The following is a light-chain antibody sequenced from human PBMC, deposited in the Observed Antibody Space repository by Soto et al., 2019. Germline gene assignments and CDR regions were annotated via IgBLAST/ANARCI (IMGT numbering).Light chain of an antibody. V-gene: IGLV1-44*01. J-gene: IGLJ3*02. CDR2: NNN. Sequence: QSVLTQPPSASWTPGQRVTISCSGSRSNIGNNAVTWYQQFPGTAPKLLIYNNNQRPSGVPDRLSGSKSVTSASRAISGRLSDDMADYYGAAWDDILDARGVFGGRTELTVL. CDR1: RSNIGNNA. CDR3: AAWDDILDARGV.